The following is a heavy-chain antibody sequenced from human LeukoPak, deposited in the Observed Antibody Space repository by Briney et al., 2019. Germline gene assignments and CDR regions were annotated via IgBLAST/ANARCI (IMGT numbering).Heavy chain of an antibody. CDR1: GFTFSSYS. D-gene: IGHD3-9*01. Sequence: GGSLRLSCAASGFTFSSYSMNWVRQAPGKGLEWVSSISSSSSYIYYADSVKGRFTISRDNAKNSLYLQMNSLRAEDTAVYYCAKSWLRDDILTGPGDAFDIWGQGTMVTVSS. J-gene: IGHJ3*02. CDR3: AKSWLRDDILTGPGDAFDI. CDR2: ISSSSSYI. V-gene: IGHV3-21*01.